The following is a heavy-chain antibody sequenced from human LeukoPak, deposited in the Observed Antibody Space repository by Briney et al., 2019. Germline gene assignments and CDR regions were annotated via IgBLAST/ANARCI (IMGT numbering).Heavy chain of an antibody. Sequence: PGGSLRLSCAASGFTFSTFAMIWVRQPPGKGLEWVSSIFPSGGEIHYADSVKGRFTISRDNAKNSLYLQMNSLRAEDTAVYYCARDPLGSYDAFDIWGQGTMLTVSS. D-gene: IGHD1-26*01. CDR1: GFTFSTFA. CDR3: ARDPLGSYDAFDI. J-gene: IGHJ3*02. CDR2: IFPSGGEI. V-gene: IGHV3-21*01.